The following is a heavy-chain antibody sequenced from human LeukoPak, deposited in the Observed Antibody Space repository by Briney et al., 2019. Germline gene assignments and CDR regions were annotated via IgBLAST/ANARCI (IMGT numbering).Heavy chain of an antibody. Sequence: GGSLRLSCAASGFTFSSYWMSWVRQAPGKGLEWVANIKQDGSEKYYVDSVKGRFTISRDNAKNSLYLQMNSLRAEDTAVYYCARVRQQLVRLLGRDTTYYYYYYMDVWGKGTTVTVSS. D-gene: IGHD6-13*01. CDR2: IKQDGSEK. CDR1: GFTFSSYW. J-gene: IGHJ6*03. V-gene: IGHV3-7*01. CDR3: ARVRQQLVRLLGRDTTYYYYYYMDV.